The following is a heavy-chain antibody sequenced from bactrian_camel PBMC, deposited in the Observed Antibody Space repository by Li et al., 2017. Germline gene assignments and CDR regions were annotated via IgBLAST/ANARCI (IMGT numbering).Heavy chain of an antibody. Sequence: DVQLVESGGGSALAGGSVRLSCAASGYTFNTYSWFRQAPGQEREGVAAIDTGDGSTYYLNSVEGRFTISHDNAKNTLYLQMNSLKPEDTAMYYCVAKIRPGPCTPAPGLTGFCYWGQGTQVTVS. V-gene: IGHV3S31*01. CDR1: GYTFNTY. J-gene: IGHJ6*01. CDR2: IDTGDGST. D-gene: IGHD7*01. CDR3: VAKIRPGPCTPAPGLTGFCY.